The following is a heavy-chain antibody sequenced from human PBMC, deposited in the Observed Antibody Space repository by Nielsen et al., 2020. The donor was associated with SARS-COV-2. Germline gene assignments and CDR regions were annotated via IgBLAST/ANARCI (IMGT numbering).Heavy chain of an antibody. D-gene: IGHD6-13*01. J-gene: IGHJ4*02. CDR2: INHSGST. Sequence: SETLSLTCTVSGGSISSGGYYWSWIRQHPGKGLEWIGEINHSGSTNYNPSPKSRVTISVDTSKNQFSLKLSSVTAADTAVYYCAIEAFIAATTTWGQGTLVTVSS. CDR3: AIEAFIAATTT. CDR1: GGSISSGGYY. V-gene: IGHV4-31*03.